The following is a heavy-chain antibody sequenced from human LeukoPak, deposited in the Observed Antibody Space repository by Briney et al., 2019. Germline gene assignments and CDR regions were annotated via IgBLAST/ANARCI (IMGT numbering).Heavy chain of an antibody. Sequence: PSETLSLTCAVYGGSFSGYYWSWIRQPPGKGLEWIGEINHSGGTNYNPSLKSRVTISVDTSKNQFSLKLSSVTAADTAVYYCARRPVVNYYYYMDVWGKGTTVTVSS. V-gene: IGHV4-34*01. CDR1: GGSFSGYY. D-gene: IGHD4-23*01. CDR2: INHSGGT. J-gene: IGHJ6*03. CDR3: ARRPVVNYYYYMDV.